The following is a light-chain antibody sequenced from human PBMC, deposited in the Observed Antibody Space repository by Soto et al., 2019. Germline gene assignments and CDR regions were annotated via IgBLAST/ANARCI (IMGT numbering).Light chain of an antibody. CDR1: SSDVGGYNY. CDR3: RPYTSSSPYA. J-gene: IGLJ1*01. V-gene: IGLV2-14*01. CDR2: DVS. Sequence: QSVLTQPASVSGSPGQSITISCTGTSSDVGGYNYVSWYQQHPGKAPKLMIYDVSNRPSGVSNRFSGSKSGNTASLTISGLQAEVESDYYCRPYTSSSPYAFGTGTKF.